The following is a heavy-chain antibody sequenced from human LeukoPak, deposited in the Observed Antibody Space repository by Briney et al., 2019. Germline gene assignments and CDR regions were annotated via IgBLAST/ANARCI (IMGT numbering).Heavy chain of an antibody. J-gene: IGHJ5*02. Sequence: SGTLSLPCAVSGGSFSSGYWWSWFRQSPGKGLEFVGQISRIGNTNYNPSLRSRVSVSMDKSQNLFSLNLTSVTTADTAVYYCARETDYSHPNYFDPWGQGTLVTVSS. CDR2: ISRIGNT. CDR3: ARETDYSHPNYFDP. CDR1: GGSFSSGYW. V-gene: IGHV4-4*02. D-gene: IGHD4-11*01.